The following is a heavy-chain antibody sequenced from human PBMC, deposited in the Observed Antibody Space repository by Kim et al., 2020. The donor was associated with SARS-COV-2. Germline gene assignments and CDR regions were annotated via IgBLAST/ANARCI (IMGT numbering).Heavy chain of an antibody. CDR2: ISYDGSNK. V-gene: IGHV3-30-3*01. CDR3: ARDQDYGGYFDY. D-gene: IGHD3-10*01. J-gene: IGHJ4*02. CDR1: GFTFSSYA. Sequence: GGSLRLSCAASGFTFSSYAMHWVRQAPGKGLEWVAVISYDGSNKYYADSVKGRFTISRDNSKNTLYLQMNSLRAEDTAVYYCARDQDYGGYFDYWGQGTLVTVSS.